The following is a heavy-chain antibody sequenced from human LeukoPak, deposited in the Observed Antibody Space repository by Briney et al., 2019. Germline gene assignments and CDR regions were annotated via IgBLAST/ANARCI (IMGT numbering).Heavy chain of an antibody. V-gene: IGHV4-61*01. Sequence: SETLSLTCTVSGGSVSSGSYYWSWIRQPPGKGLEWIGHIYYSGSTNYNPSLKSRVTVSVDTSKNQFSLKLSSVTAADTAVYYCASRRDGYNWDAFDIWGQGTMVTVSS. CDR1: GGSVSSGSYY. CDR2: IYYSGST. CDR3: ASRRDGYNWDAFDI. J-gene: IGHJ3*02. D-gene: IGHD5-24*01.